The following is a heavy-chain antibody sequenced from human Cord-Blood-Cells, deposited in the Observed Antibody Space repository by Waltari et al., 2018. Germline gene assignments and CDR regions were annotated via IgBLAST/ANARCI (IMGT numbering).Heavy chain of an antibody. J-gene: IGHJ4*02. V-gene: IGHV1-2*06. CDR1: GYTFTGYY. CDR3: ARARWELLLDY. CDR2: INPNRGGT. D-gene: IGHD1-26*01. Sequence: QVQLVQSGAEVKKHGASVKVSCKASGYTFTGYYMHWVGQAPGQGLGCMGRINPNRGGTNYAQRFQSRVTRTRDTSSSTADMELRRLRSDDTAVYYCARARWELLLDYWGQGTLVTVSS.